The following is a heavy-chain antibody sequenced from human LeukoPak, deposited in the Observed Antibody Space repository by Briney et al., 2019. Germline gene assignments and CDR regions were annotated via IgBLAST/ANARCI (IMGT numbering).Heavy chain of an antibody. D-gene: IGHD6-13*01. J-gene: IGHJ4*02. V-gene: IGHV3-72*01. CDR2: SRSKVNSYTT. CDR3: ARSPGHSSSWSYYFDY. Sequence: GGSLRLSCAASGCTFSDHYMDWVRQAPGKGLGWVGRSRSKVNSYTTEYAASVKGRFTISRDDSKSSVYLQMNSLKIEDTAVYFCARSPGHSSSWSYYFDYWGQGTLVTVSS. CDR1: GCTFSDHY.